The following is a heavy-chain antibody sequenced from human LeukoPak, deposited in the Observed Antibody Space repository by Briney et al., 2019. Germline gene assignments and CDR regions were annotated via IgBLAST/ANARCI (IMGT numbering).Heavy chain of an antibody. CDR1: GGSFSGYY. Sequence: SETLSRTCAVYGGSFSGYYWSWIRQPPGKGLEWIGEINHSGSTNYNPSLKSRVTISVDTSKNQFSLKLSSVTAADTAVYYCARIKIVVVPAAIRKVIAFDIWGQGTMVTVSS. CDR2: INHSGST. J-gene: IGHJ3*02. D-gene: IGHD2-2*01. V-gene: IGHV4-34*01. CDR3: ARIKIVVVPAAIRKVIAFDI.